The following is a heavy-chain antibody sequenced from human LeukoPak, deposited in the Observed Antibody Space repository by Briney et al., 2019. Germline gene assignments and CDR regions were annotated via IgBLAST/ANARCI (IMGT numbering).Heavy chain of an antibody. CDR3: ARYYYGSLDY. V-gene: IGHV3-21*01. CDR1: GFTFSSYS. CDR2: ISSSSSYI. J-gene: IGHJ4*02. Sequence: GGSLRLSCAASGFTFSSYSMNWVRQAPGKGLEWVSSISSSSSYIYYADSVKGRFTISRDDARNSLYLQMNSLRDEDTAVYYCARYYYGSLDYWGQGTLVTVSS. D-gene: IGHD3-10*01.